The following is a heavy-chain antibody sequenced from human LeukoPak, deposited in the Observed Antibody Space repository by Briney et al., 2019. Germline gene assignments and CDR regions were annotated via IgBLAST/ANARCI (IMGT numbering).Heavy chain of an antibody. J-gene: IGHJ4*02. CDR2: IKSKTDGGTT. D-gene: IGHD1-26*01. CDR1: GFTFSNAW. V-gene: IGHV3-15*01. CDR3: TTGALYSGSYQTPHFDY. Sequence: PGGSLRLSCAASGFTFSNAWMSWVRQAPGKGLEWVGRIKSKTDGGTTDYAAPVKGRFTISRDDSKNTLYLQMNSLKTEDTAVYYCTTGALYSGSYQTPHFDYWGQGTLVTVSS.